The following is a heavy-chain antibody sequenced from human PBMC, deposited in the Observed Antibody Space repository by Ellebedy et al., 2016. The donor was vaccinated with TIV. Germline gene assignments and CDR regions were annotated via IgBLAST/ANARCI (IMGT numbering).Heavy chain of an antibody. J-gene: IGHJ4*02. CDR1: GFTFDDSA. Sequence: GGSLRLSCAASGFTFDDSAMHWVRQAAGKGLEWVSGISWNSGSIGYADSVKGRFTISRDNAKTSLYLQMDSLRVGDTALYYCVKAPTNSGRLDYWGQGTLVTVSS. CDR2: ISWNSGSI. CDR3: VKAPTNSGRLDY. D-gene: IGHD3-10*01. V-gene: IGHV3-9*01.